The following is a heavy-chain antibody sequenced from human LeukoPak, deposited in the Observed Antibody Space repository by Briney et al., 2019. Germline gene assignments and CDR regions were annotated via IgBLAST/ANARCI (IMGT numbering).Heavy chain of an antibody. D-gene: IGHD6-6*01. CDR1: GFTFSTHS. V-gene: IGHV3-21*01. CDR3: ARAFDYSSSWYFDY. CDR2: ISSSSIYT. Sequence: GGSLRLSCAASGFTFSTHSMNWVRQAPGKGLEWVSSISSSSIYTHYADSVKGRFTISRDNAKNSLYLQMNSLRAEDTAVYYCARAFDYSSSWYFDYWGQGTLVTVSS. J-gene: IGHJ4*02.